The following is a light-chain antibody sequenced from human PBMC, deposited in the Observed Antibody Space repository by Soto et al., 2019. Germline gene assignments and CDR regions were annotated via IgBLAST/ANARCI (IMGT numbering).Light chain of an antibody. CDR2: GAF. J-gene: IGKJ4*01. Sequence: EIVLTQSPCTLSLSPGERATLSCRASQIVSRSYFSWYQQKPGQAPRLLIYGAFCRAAGIPDRFSGSGSGTGSALTISRLEPEDFAVYYCQQYGSSPTFGGGTKVDIK. CDR1: QIVSRSY. V-gene: IGKV3-20*01. CDR3: QQYGSSPT.